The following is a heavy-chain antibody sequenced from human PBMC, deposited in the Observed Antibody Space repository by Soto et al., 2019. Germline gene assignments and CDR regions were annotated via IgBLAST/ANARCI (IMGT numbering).Heavy chain of an antibody. Sequence: PSETLSLTCTVSGGPISSYYWSWIRQPPGKGLEWIGYINYSGSTNYNPSLKSRVTISVDTSKNQFSLKLSSVTAADTAVYYCARQLRTSMVRGVIVRDYFDYWGQGTLVTVSS. D-gene: IGHD3-10*01. CDR2: INYSGST. J-gene: IGHJ4*02. CDR1: GGPISSYY. CDR3: ARQLRTSMVRGVIVRDYFDY. V-gene: IGHV4-59*08.